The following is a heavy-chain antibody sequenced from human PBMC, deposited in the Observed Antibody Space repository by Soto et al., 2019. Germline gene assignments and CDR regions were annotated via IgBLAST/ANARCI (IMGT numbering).Heavy chain of an antibody. CDR2: IYHSGST. J-gene: IGHJ5*02. CDR3: ARAECGPSCYPVPRYNWFDP. V-gene: IGHV4-30-2*01. CDR1: GGSISSGGYS. D-gene: IGHD2-2*01. Sequence: QLQLQESGSGLVKPSQTLSLTCAVSGGSISSGGYSWSWIRQPPGKGLEWIGYIYHSGSTYYNPSLKSRVTISVDRSKNQFSLKLSSVTAADTAVYYCARAECGPSCYPVPRYNWFDPWGQGTLVTVSS.